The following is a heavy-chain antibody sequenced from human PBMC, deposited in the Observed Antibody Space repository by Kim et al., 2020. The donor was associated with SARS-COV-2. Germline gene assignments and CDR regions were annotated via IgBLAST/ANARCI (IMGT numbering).Heavy chain of an antibody. Sequence: GGSLRLSCAASGFTFTKYWMSWVRQAPGKGLEWVANIKEDGSEKYYVDSVKGRFTISRDNAMNSLYLQMNSLRAEDTAVYFCGRDYSDWGQGTLVTVSS. CDR2: IKEDGSEK. J-gene: IGHJ4*02. D-gene: IGHD6-13*01. V-gene: IGHV3-7*01. CDR1: GFTFTKYW. CDR3: GRDYSD.